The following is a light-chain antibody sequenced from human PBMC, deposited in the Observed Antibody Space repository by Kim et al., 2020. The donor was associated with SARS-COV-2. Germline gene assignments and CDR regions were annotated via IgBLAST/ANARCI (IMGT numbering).Light chain of an antibody. CDR3: SSYAGSDTYV. Sequence: QSALTQPPSASGSPGHSVTISCAGTNSDIGRYNYVSWYQQHPGKAPKILIYEVTKRPSGVPDRFSASKSSNTASLTVSGLQPDDEADYYCSSYAGSDTYVFGTGTKVTVL. J-gene: IGLJ1*01. CDR2: EVT. V-gene: IGLV2-8*01. CDR1: NSDIGRYNY.